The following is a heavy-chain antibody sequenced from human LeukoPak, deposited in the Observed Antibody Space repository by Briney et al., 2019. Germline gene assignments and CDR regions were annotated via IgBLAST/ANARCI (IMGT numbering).Heavy chain of an antibody. J-gene: IGHJ4*02. CDR3: AREYYDSSGYYFYVDY. D-gene: IGHD3-22*01. CDR2: INPSGGST. CDR1: GYTFTSYY. V-gene: IGHV1-46*01. Sequence: ASVKVSCKASGYTFTSYYMHWVRQAPGQGLEWMGIINPSGGSTSYAQQFQDRVTMTRDTSTSTVYMELSRRRSEDTAVYYCAREYYDSSGYYFYVDYWGQGTLVTVSS.